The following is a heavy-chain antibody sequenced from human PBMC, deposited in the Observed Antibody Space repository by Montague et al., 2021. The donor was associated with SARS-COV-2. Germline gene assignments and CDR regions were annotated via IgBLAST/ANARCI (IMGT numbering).Heavy chain of an antibody. J-gene: IGHJ5*01. V-gene: IGHV4-34*01. D-gene: IGHD2-2*01. CDR2: INHSGST. CDR3: ARVRTVPAVMHIFSLDRSYYCFAA. CDR1: GGSISSYY. Sequence: SETLSLTCAVSGGSISSYYWSWIRQPPGKGLEWIGEINHSGSTNYNPSLQSRVTKSVDPSKNQSSLKLSSVTAADTAVYYCARVRTVPAVMHIFSLDRSYYCFAAWGQGAPVTASS.